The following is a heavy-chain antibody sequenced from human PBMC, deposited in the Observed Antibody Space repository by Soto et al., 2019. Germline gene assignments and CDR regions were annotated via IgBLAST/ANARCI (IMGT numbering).Heavy chain of an antibody. CDR1: GVSFSSYY. Sequence: QVQLQESGPGLVKPSGTLSLSCTVSGVSFSSYYWSWIRQPAGKGLEWIGRIYSSGVTHYNPSLRSRVSMSIDTSKNQFSLKLTSVTAADTAVYYSTRRVGEDWGQGTLVTVSA. J-gene: IGHJ4*02. CDR2: IYSSGVT. CDR3: TRRVGED. D-gene: IGHD2-21*01. V-gene: IGHV4-4*07.